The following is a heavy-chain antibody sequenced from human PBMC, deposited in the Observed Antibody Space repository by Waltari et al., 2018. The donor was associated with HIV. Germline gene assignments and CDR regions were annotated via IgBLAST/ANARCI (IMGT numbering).Heavy chain of an antibody. V-gene: IGHV3-23*01. CDR3: AKKRADYYDSSGSRYFDL. CDR1: GFTFSSYA. J-gene: IGHJ2*01. D-gene: IGHD3-22*01. CDR2: ISGSGGST. Sequence: EVQLLESGGGLVQPGGSLRLSCAASGFTFSSYAMSWVRKAPGKGLEWVSAISGSGGSTYYADSVKGRFTISIEKSKNTLYLTMNSRRAEDTAVCYCAKKRADYYDSSGSRYFDLWGRGTLVTVSS.